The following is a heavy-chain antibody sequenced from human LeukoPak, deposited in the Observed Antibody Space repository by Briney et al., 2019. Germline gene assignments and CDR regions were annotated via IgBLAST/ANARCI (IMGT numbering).Heavy chain of an antibody. CDR2: IYHSGST. V-gene: IGHV4-38-2*02. CDR1: GYSISSGYD. J-gene: IGHJ4*02. Sequence: SETLSLTCTVSGYSISSGYDWGWIRQPPGKGLEWIGSIYHSGSTYYNPSLKSRVTISVDTSKNQFSLKLSSVTAADTAVYYCARVRGSGSYYLAFDYWGQGTLVTVSS. D-gene: IGHD3-10*01. CDR3: ARVRGSGSYYLAFDY.